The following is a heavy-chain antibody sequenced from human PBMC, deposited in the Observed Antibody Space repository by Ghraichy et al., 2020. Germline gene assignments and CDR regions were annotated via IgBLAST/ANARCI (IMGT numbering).Heavy chain of an antibody. Sequence: GGSLRLSCAASGFTFSSYSMNWVRQAPGKGLEWVSSISSSSSYIYYADSVKGRFTISRDNAKNSLYLQMNSLRAEDTAVYYCARGEGILTGYPIKQNDYWGQGTLVTVSS. V-gene: IGHV3-21*01. CDR2: ISSSSSYI. D-gene: IGHD3-9*01. CDR1: GFTFSSYS. J-gene: IGHJ4*02. CDR3: ARGEGILTGYPIKQNDY.